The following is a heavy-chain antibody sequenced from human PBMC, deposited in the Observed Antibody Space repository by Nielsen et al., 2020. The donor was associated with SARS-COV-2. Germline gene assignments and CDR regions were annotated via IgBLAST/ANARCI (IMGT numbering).Heavy chain of an antibody. Sequence: ASVKVSCKASGYTFTSYGISWVRQAPGQGLEWMGWISAYNGNTNYAQKLQGRVTMTTDTSTSTAYMELRSLRSDDTAVYYCVRDPGEMGATTNKYFDYWGQGTLVTVSS. V-gene: IGHV1-18*01. CDR2: ISAYNGNT. CDR1: GYTFTSYG. D-gene: IGHD1-26*01. CDR3: VRDPGEMGATTNKYFDY. J-gene: IGHJ4*02.